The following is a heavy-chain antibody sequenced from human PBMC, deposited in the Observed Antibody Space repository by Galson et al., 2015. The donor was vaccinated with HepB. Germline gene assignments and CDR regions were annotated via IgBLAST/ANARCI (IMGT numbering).Heavy chain of an antibody. D-gene: IGHD3-22*01. J-gene: IGHJ1*01. CDR1: GFTFADYA. V-gene: IGHV3-9*01. CDR2: ISCNSGST. Sequence: SLKLSCAASGFTFADYAMHWVRQAPGQGLEWVSGISCNSGSTGYANSVKGRFTITRDNAKNSLYLQMNSLRAEDTALYYCAKDFGPYYYDSSGYYGYFQHWGQGTLVTVSS. CDR3: AKDFGPYYYDSSGYYGYFQH.